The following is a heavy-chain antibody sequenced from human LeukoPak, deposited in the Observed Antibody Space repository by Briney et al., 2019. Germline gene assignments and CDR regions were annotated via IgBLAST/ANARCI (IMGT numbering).Heavy chain of an antibody. CDR2: ISAYNGNT. V-gene: IGHV1-18*04. CDR1: GYTFINFY. CDR3: ARDVAVRGDRTFDY. Sequence: GASVKVSYKASGYTFINFYMHWVRQAPGQGLEWMGWISAYNGNTNYAQKLQGRVTMTTDTSTSTAYMELRSLRSDDTAVYYCARDVAVRGDRTFDYWGQGTLVTVSS. D-gene: IGHD3-10*01. J-gene: IGHJ4*02.